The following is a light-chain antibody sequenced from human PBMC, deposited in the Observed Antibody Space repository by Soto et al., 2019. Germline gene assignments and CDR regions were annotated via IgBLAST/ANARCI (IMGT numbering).Light chain of an antibody. CDR2: DVS. Sequence: QAVVTQPASVSGSPGQSISISCTGTSSDVGGDTYVSWYQLHPGKAPKLMIYDVSDRPSGVSNRFSGSQSGNTASLTISGLQAEDEADYYCSSHTSSSTLVVFGGGTKLTVL. CDR1: SSDVGGDTY. V-gene: IGLV2-14*01. J-gene: IGLJ2*01. CDR3: SSHTSSSTLVV.